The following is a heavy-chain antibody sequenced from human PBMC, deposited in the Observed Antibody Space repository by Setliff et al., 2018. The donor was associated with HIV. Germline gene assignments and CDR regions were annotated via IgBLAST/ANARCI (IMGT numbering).Heavy chain of an antibody. CDR2: IFHTGST. J-gene: IGHJ4*02. CDR1: GGSISSGYY. CDR3: AAIGRDRWVDY. V-gene: IGHV4-31*03. D-gene: IGHD1-26*01. Sequence: SETLSLTCTVSGGSISSGYYWSWIRQHPVKGLEWIGYIFHTGSTLYNPSLKSRITISRDASKNQFFLSLNALTVADTALYYCAAIGRDRWVDYWGQGTLGHRLL.